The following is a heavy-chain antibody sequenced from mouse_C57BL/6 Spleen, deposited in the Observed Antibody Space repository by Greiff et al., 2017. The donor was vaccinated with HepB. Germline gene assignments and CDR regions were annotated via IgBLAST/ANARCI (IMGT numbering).Heavy chain of an antibody. Sequence: QVQLQHPGAELVMPGASVKLSCKASGYTFTSYWMHWVKQRPGQGLEWIGEIDPSDSYTNYNQKFKGKSTLTVDKSSSTAYMQLSSLTSEDSAVYYCARRGNYPYAMDYWGQGTSVTVSS. CDR2: IDPSDSYT. V-gene: IGHV1-69*01. CDR1: GYTFTSYW. J-gene: IGHJ4*01. D-gene: IGHD2-1*01. CDR3: ARRGNYPYAMDY.